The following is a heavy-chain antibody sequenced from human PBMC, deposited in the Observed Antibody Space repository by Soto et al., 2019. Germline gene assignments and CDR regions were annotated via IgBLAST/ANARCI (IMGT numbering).Heavy chain of an antibody. V-gene: IGHV1-18*01. D-gene: IGHD5-12*01. CDR1: GYNFNNYG. J-gene: IGHJ4*02. Sequence: QVPLVQSGAEVKMPGASVKVSCKASGYNFNNYGINWLRQAPGQGPERMGWTSGRNGNTKYAQKFQGQVTMTTETPTTTAYMALVSLTSYDTAVYYCARDPAYVDLGTTIGLLNEVLACWGQGTLVTVSS. CDR3: ARDPAYVDLGTTIGLLNEVLAC. CDR2: TSGRNGNT.